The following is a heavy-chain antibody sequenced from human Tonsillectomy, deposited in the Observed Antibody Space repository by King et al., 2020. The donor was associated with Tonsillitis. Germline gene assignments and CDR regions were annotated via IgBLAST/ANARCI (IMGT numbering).Heavy chain of an antibody. CDR1: GFSFSSYW. CDR3: ASIHYYGSAIFDS. D-gene: IGHD3-10*01. CDR2: INSDGSIR. V-gene: IGHV3-74*01. Sequence: EVQLVESGGGLVQIGGSLRVSCEASGFSFSSYWMHWVRQGPGKGLVWVARINSDGSIRTYADSVKGRFTISRDNAKNTLYLQMNSLRAEDTAVYYCASIHYYGSAIFDSWGQGTLVTVSS. J-gene: IGHJ4*02.